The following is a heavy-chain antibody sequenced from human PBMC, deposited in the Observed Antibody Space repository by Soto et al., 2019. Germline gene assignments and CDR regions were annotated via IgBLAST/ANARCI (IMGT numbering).Heavy chain of an antibody. J-gene: IGHJ3*02. D-gene: IGHD4-17*01. V-gene: IGHV3-7*01. CDR3: ARRPTVTGSWSAFDI. Sequence: VGSLRLSCAASGFTFSSCWMNWVRQAPGKGLEWVANIKEDGNEKYYVDSVKGRFTISRDNAKNLLHLQMNSLRAEDTAVYYCARRPTVTGSWSAFDIWGQGTMVTVSS. CDR2: IKEDGNEK. CDR1: GFTFSSCW.